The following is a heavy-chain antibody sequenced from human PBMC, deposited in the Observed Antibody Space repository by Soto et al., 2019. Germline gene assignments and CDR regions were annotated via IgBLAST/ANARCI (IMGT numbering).Heavy chain of an antibody. V-gene: IGHV3-30-3*01. CDR1: GLTFDIFA. D-gene: IGHD3-9*01. Sequence: QVQLVESGGGVVQPGMSPRLSCAASGLTFDIFAMHWVRQAPGKGLEWVAVILFDGSSAHYADSVEGRFTISRDNSKSTVYLQMDSARPEDTAVYYCATGYATTWFQYGLDVWGQGTSVIVFS. CDR3: ATGYATTWFQYGLDV. J-gene: IGHJ6*02. CDR2: ILFDGSSA.